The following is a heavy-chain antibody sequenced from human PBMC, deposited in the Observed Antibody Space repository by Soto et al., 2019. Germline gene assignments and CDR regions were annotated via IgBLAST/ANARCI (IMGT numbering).Heavy chain of an antibody. J-gene: IGHJ5*02. Sequence: ESLSLTCSVSGGTISGYYWTWIRQPAGKGLEWIGRIYSSGNTKYNPSLQSRVTMSLDTSNNQFSLRLTSVTAADTAVYYCARGQRFSDWFDPWGQGTLVTVSS. CDR2: IYSSGNT. D-gene: IGHD3-3*01. CDR1: GGTISGYY. V-gene: IGHV4-4*07. CDR3: ARGQRFSDWFDP.